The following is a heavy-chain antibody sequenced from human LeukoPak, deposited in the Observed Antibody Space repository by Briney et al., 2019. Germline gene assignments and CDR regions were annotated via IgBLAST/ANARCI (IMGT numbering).Heavy chain of an antibody. CDR2: TYYRSEWYT. CDR1: GDSVSNNKTT. V-gene: IGHV6-1*01. D-gene: IGHD3-10*01. J-gene: IGHJ4*02. Sequence: SQTLSLTCAISGDSVSNNKTTWSWIRQSPSRGLEWLGRTYYRSEWYTDYAFSVKSRITINPDTSKNQFSLQLKSVTAADTAVYYCAKWGALASGGYEDYWGRGILVTVSS. CDR3: AKWGALASGGYEDY.